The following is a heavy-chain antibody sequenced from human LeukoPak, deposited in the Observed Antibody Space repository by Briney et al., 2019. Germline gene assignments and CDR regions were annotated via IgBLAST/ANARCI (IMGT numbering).Heavy chain of an antibody. V-gene: IGHV4-39*07. CDR1: GGSISSGSFY. D-gene: IGHD3-22*01. CDR3: ARGSDYYDTSGYYFPSFVSY. J-gene: IGHJ4*02. CDR2: IYYSGTT. Sequence: SETLSLTCSVSGGSISSGSFYWGWIRQPPGKGLEWIGSIYYSGTTYYNPSLKSRVTISADTSKNQFSLNLNSVTAADTAVYYCARGSDYYDTSGYYFPSFVSYWGQGTLVTVSS.